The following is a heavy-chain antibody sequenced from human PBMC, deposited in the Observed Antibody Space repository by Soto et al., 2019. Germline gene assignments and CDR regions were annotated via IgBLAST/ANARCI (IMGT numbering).Heavy chain of an antibody. CDR1: GGTFSSYA. D-gene: IGHD3-22*01. J-gene: IGHJ4*02. V-gene: IGHV1-69*12. CDR2: IIPMFGTA. CDR3: ARSRANYYDSRGYYYSTFDY. Sequence: QVQLVQSGAEVKKPGSSVKVSCKTSGGTFSSYAISWVRQAPGQGLEWMGGIIPMFGTANYAQKIQGRVTITADESTSTACMELSSLRSEDTAVYYCARSRANYYDSRGYYYSTFDYWGQGTLVTVSS.